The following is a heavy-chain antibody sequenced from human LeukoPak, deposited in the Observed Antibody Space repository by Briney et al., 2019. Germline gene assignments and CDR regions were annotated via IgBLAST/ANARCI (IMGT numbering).Heavy chain of an antibody. CDR2: ISERGGST. V-gene: IGHV3-23*01. J-gene: IGHJ4*02. Sequence: GGSLRLSCVVSGITLSNYGMSWVRQAPGKGLEWVSGISERGGSTNYADSVKGRFIISRDTSKNTVCLQMNSLRVEDTAVYFCAKRGIVIRAVIIIGFHKEAYYFDYWGQGILVTVSS. CDR3: AKRGIVIRAVIIIGFHKEAYYFDY. D-gene: IGHD3-10*01. CDR1: GITLSNYG.